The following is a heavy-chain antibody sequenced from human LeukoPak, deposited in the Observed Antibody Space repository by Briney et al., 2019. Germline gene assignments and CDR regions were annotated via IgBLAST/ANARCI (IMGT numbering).Heavy chain of an antibody. V-gene: IGHV5-51*01. CDR2: IYPGDSDT. Sequence: GESLKISCKGSGYSFTSYWIGWVRQMPGKGLEWMGIIYPGDSDTRYSPSFQGQVTISADKSISTACLQWSSMKASDTAMYYCARQSGGYDFWSGYWGQYYFDYWGQGTLDTVSS. CDR1: GYSFTSYW. CDR3: ARQSGGYDFWSGYWGQYYFDY. J-gene: IGHJ4*02. D-gene: IGHD3-3*01.